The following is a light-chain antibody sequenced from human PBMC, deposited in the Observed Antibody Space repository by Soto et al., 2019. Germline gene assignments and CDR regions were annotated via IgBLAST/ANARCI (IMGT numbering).Light chain of an antibody. J-gene: IGKJ5*01. CDR2: GSS. CDR1: ETISTN. Sequence: EIVLTQSPATLSVSPGERATLSCRATETISTNLAWSQRKPGQPPRLLIYGSSTRATGVPDRFSGSGSGTEFTLIISSLQSEDVALYYCQQYSNWPPAITFGQGTRLEIK. V-gene: IGKV3-15*01. CDR3: QQYSNWPPAIT.